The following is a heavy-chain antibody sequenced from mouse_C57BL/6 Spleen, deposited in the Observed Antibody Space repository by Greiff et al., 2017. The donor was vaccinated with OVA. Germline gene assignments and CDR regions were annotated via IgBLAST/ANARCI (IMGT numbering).Heavy chain of an antibody. V-gene: IGHV1-82*01. Sequence: QVQLQQSGPELVKPGASVKISCKASAYAFSSSWMNWVKQRPGKGLEWIGRIYPGDGDTNYNGKFKGKATLTADKSSSTAYMQLSSLTSEDSAVYFCARVNGYEEGFAYWGQGTLVTVSA. D-gene: IGHD2-2*01. CDR1: AYAFSSSW. J-gene: IGHJ3*01. CDR2: IYPGDGDT. CDR3: ARVNGYEEGFAY.